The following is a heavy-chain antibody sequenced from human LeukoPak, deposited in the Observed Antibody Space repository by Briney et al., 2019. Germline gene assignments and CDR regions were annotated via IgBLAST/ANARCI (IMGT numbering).Heavy chain of an antibody. V-gene: IGHV4-30-2*01. Sequence: SQTLSLTCTVFGGSISSGGYYWSWIRQPPGKGLEWIGYIYHSGSTYYNPSLKSRVTISVDRSKNQFSLKLSSVTAADTAVYYCARGPTWNAEDYWGQGTLVTVSS. CDR3: ARGPTWNAEDY. J-gene: IGHJ4*02. CDR1: GGSISSGGYY. CDR2: IYHSGST. D-gene: IGHD1-1*01.